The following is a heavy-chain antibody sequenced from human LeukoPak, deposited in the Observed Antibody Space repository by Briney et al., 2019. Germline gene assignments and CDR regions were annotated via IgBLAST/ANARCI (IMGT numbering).Heavy chain of an antibody. D-gene: IGHD6-6*01. CDR1: GFTFSSYA. CDR3: AKGSSSSSRYYFDY. J-gene: IGHJ4*02. Sequence: GGSLRLSCAASGFTFSSYAMSWVRQAPGKGLEWVSVISGSGGSTYYADSVKGRFTISRDNSKNTLYLQMDSLRAEDTAVYYCAKGSSSSSRYYFDYWGQGTLVTVSP. V-gene: IGHV3-23*01. CDR2: ISGSGGST.